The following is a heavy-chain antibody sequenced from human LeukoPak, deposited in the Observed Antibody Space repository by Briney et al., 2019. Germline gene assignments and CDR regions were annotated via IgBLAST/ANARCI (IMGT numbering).Heavy chain of an antibody. D-gene: IGHD5-18*01. Sequence: GGSLRLSCTVSGFTVSSNSMSWVRQAPGKGLEWVSFIYSDNTHYSDSVKGRFTISRDNSKNTLYLQMNSLRAEDTAVYYCARTEESGYSYGYFGYYYYMDVWGKGTTVTVSS. J-gene: IGHJ6*03. CDR2: IYSDNT. V-gene: IGHV3-53*01. CDR1: GFTVSSNS. CDR3: ARTEESGYSYGYFGYYYYMDV.